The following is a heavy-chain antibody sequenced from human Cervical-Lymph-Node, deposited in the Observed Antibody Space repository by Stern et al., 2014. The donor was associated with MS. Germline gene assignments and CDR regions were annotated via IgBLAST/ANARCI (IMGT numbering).Heavy chain of an antibody. Sequence: VQLVESGGGVVQPGRSLRLACATSGFTFSYYGMAWVRQAPGKGLEWVALLWYEENKTYYTDSVKGRFTISRDTSKNTLYLQMDNLRAEDTAVYYCARDSRDYLNYYGLDVGAKGPRSPSP. D-gene: IGHD4-17*01. CDR2: LWYEENKT. J-gene: IGHJ6*02. V-gene: IGHV3-33*01. CDR3: ARDSRDYLNYYGLDV. CDR1: GFTFSYYG.